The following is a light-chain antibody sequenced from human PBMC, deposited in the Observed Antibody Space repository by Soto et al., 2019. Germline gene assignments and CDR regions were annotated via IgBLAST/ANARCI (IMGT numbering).Light chain of an antibody. CDR1: QSVSNNY. CDR3: QQYGSSGT. CDR2: GAS. V-gene: IGKV3-20*01. J-gene: IGKJ1*01. Sequence: EIVLTQSPGTLSLSPGERATLSCRASQSVSNNYLAWYQQKPGQAPRLLIYGASNRATGIPDRFSGSGSGTGFTLTISSLQSEDFAVYYCQQYGSSGTFGQGTKVDIK.